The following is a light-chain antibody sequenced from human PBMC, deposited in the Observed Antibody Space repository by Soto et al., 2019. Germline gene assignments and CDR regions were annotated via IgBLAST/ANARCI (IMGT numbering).Light chain of an antibody. J-gene: IGLJ3*02. CDR3: CSYVGSYWV. CDR1: SSDVGGYNY. V-gene: IGLV2-11*01. CDR2: DVS. Sequence: QSALTQPRSVSGSPGQSVTISCTGASSDVGGYNYVSWYQQHPGKAPKLMIYDVSKRPSGVPDRFSGSKSGNTASLTISRLQAEDEADYFCCSYVGSYWVFGGGTQLTVL.